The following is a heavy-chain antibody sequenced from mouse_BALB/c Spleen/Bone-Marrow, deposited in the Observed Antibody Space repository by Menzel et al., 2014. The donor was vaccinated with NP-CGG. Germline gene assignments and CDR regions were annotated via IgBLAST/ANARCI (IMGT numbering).Heavy chain of an antibody. CDR3: GRGGTVVTKGSTYWYFDL. V-gene: IGHV1-37*01. CDR2: INPHNGES. D-gene: IGHD1-1*01. J-gene: IGHJ1*01. Sequence: EVKLVESGPDLVKPGASVKISCKASGYSFSGYFMNWVKQSHGKSLEWIGRINPHNGESFYNQKFKDKATLTVDKSSTTAHMDLLSLTSEDSAVYYCGRGGTVVTKGSTYWYFDLWGAGTTVTVSS. CDR1: GYSFSGYF.